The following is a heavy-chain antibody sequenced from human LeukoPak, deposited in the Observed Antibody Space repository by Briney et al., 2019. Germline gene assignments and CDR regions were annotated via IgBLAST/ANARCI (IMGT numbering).Heavy chain of an antibody. CDR2: ISAYNGNT. CDR1: GYTFTSYG. D-gene: IGHD5-24*01. J-gene: IGHJ3*02. V-gene: IGHV1-18*01. Sequence: ASVKVSCKASGYTFTSYGISWVRQAPGQGLEWMGWISAYNGNTNYAQKFQGRVTMTRNTSISTAYMELSSLRSEDTAVYYCARVGKRWLQLDAFNIWGQGTMVTVSS. CDR3: ARVGKRWLQLDAFNI.